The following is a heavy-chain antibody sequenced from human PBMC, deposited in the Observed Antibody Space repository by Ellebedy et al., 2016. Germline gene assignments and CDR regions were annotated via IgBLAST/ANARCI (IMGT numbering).Heavy chain of an antibody. CDR2: ISGDGSIT. D-gene: IGHD6-19*01. Sequence: HTGGSLRLSCAASGFTLSSYWMHWVRQAPGKGLEWVSHISGDGSITNYAGSVKGRFTISRDDAKNTLSLQINSLRAEDTAVYFCARGDDSGLGYWGQGTRVTVSS. V-gene: IGHV3-74*01. CDR1: GFTLSSYW. J-gene: IGHJ4*02. CDR3: ARGDDSGLGY.